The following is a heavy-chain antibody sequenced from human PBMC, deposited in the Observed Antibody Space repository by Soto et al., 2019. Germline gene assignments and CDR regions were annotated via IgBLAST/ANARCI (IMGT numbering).Heavy chain of an antibody. CDR2: ISAYNGNT. CDR1: GGTFSSYA. CDR3: ARVRSIAALDAFDI. J-gene: IGHJ3*02. V-gene: IGHV1-18*01. D-gene: IGHD6-6*01. Sequence: APVEVTCKASGGTFSSYAISWVRQAPGQGLEWMGWISAYNGNTNYAQKLQGRVTMTTDTSTSTAYMELRSLRSDDTAVYYCARVRSIAALDAFDIWGQGTMVT.